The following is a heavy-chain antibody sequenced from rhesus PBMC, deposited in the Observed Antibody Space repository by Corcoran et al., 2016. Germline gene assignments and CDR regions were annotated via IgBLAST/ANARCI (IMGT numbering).Heavy chain of an antibody. CDR1: GGSISDSYY. D-gene: IGHD2-21*01. V-gene: IGHV4-160*01. J-gene: IGHJ4*01. Sequence: QVQLQESGPGLVKPSETLSLTCTVSGGSISDSYYWNWIRQPPGKGLEWRGRSYGSGGSTSYNPSLKSRVTISKDTSKNQFSLKLSSVTAADTAVYYCAREVVAMGFDYWGQGVLVTVSS. CDR2: SYGSGGST. CDR3: AREVVAMGFDY.